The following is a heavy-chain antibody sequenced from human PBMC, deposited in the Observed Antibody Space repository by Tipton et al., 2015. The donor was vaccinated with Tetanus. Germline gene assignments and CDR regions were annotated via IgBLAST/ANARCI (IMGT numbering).Heavy chain of an antibody. J-gene: IGHJ4*02. Sequence: LRLSCSVSGGSIDSSNYYWGWIRQPPGKGLEWIGSAYYSGSTYYNPSLKSRVTISVDTSKNQFSLKLSSVTAADTAVYYCARHSSLKALNYWGQGTLVTASS. D-gene: IGHD3-9*01. CDR1: GGSIDSSNYY. V-gene: IGHV4-39*01. CDR3: ARHSSLKALNY. CDR2: AYYSGST.